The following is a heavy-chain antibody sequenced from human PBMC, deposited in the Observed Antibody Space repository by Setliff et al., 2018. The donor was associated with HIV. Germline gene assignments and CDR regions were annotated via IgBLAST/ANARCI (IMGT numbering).Heavy chain of an antibody. CDR2: INPNTDDT. CDR1: GYTFTGYF. CDR3: ARDQTPLDAFDI. V-gene: IGHV1-2*06. J-gene: IGHJ3*02. D-gene: IGHD2-15*01. Sequence: ASVKVSCKASGYTFTGYFVHWVRQAPGQGLEWMGRINPNTDDTKYAEKFQGRVTMTRETSISTAYMELRRLRSDDTAMYYCARDQTPLDAFDIWGQGTMVTVSS.